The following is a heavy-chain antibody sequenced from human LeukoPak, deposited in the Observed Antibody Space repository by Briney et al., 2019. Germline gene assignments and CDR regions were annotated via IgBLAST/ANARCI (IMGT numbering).Heavy chain of an antibody. J-gene: IGHJ4*02. CDR1: SYSISSGID. CDR2: IYYSGTT. CDR3: ARARGGTYADFDY. Sequence: SETLSLTCAVSSYSISSGIDWGGIRQPPGKGLEWIGSIYYSGTTYYNPSLKSRVTISVDTSKNQFSLKLSSVTAADTAVYYCARARGGTYADFDYWGQGTLVTVSS. D-gene: IGHD1-26*01. V-gene: IGHV4-38-2*01.